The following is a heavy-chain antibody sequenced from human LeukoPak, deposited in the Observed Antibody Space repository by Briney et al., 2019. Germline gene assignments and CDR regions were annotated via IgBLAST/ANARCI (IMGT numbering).Heavy chain of an antibody. Sequence: PGGSLRLSCAASGFTFSSYAMHWVRQAPGKGLEWVAVISYDGSNKYYADSVKGRFTISRDNSKNTLYLQMNSLRAEDTAVYYCARTIVGATRGRAAAGFDYWGQGTLVTVSS. CDR3: ARTIVGATRGRAAAGFDY. CDR1: GFTFSSYA. V-gene: IGHV3-30-3*01. CDR2: ISYDGSNK. D-gene: IGHD1-26*01. J-gene: IGHJ4*02.